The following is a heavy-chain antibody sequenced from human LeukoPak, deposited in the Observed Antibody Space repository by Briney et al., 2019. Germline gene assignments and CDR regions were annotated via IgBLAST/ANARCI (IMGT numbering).Heavy chain of an antibody. CDR2: IYYSGST. J-gene: IGHJ4*02. D-gene: IGHD2-2*02. V-gene: IGHV4-59*01. CDR3: ARVGAPYHFDY. CDR1: GGSISSYY. Sequence: SETLSLTCTVSGGSISSYYWSWIRQPPGKGLEWIGYIYYSGSTNYNPSLKSRVTISVDTSKNQFSLKLSSVTAADTAVYYCARVGAPYHFDYWGQGTLVTVSS.